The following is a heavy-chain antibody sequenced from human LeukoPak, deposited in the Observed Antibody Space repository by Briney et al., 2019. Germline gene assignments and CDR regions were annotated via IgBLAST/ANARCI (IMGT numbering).Heavy chain of an antibody. J-gene: IGHJ4*02. Sequence: PGGSLRLSCAASGFTFSSYGMHWVRQAPGKGLEWVAVISYDGSNKYYADSVKGRFTISRDNSKNTLYLQMNSLRAEDTAVYYCAKPMYSSSWGDSYYFDYWGQGTLVTVSS. CDR1: GFTFSSYG. D-gene: IGHD6-13*01. CDR3: AKPMYSSSWGDSYYFDY. V-gene: IGHV3-30*18. CDR2: ISYDGSNK.